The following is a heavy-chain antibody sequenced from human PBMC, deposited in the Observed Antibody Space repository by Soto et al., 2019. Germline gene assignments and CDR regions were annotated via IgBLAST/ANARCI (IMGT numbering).Heavy chain of an antibody. CDR1: GGSISSYY. V-gene: IGHV4-59*08. CDR2: IYYSGST. J-gene: IGHJ5*02. Sequence: SETLSLTCTVSGGSISSYYWSWIRQPPGKGLEWIGYIYYSGSTNYNPSLKSRVTISVDTSKNQFSLKLSSVTAADTAVYYCANTPITQGGYWFDPWGQGTLVTVSS. D-gene: IGHD1-20*01. CDR3: ANTPITQGGYWFDP.